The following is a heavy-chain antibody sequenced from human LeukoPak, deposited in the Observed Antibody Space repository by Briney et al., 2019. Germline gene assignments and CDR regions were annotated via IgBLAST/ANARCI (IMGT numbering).Heavy chain of an antibody. D-gene: IGHD3-16*01. CDR1: GGSISPYW. CDR2: IYSSGST. V-gene: IGHV4-4*07. Sequence: PSETLSLTCSVSGGSISPYWWSWIRQPAGKGLEWIGRIYSSGSTNYNPSLKSRLTMSVDTSKNQFSLKLSSVTAADTAVYYCARRRTLGVSGGCCWFDPWGQGTLVTVSS. CDR3: ARRRTLGVSGGCCWFDP. J-gene: IGHJ5*02.